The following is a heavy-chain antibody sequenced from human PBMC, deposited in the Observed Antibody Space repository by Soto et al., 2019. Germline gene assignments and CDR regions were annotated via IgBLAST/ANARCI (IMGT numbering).Heavy chain of an antibody. Sequence: AGGSLRLSCVASGFTFSSYWMSWVRQAPGKGLEWVANLKQDGSEISYVDFAKGRFTLSRDNAKNSPYLQMNSLRAEDTAVYYGARLRRSGSYSAYWGQGALVTVSS. CDR3: ARLRRSGSYSAY. J-gene: IGHJ4*01. D-gene: IGHD1-26*01. V-gene: IGHV3-7*01. CDR1: GFTFSSYW. CDR2: LKQDGSEI.